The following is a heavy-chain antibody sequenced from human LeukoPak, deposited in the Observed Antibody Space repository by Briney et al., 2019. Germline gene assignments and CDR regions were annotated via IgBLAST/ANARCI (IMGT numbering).Heavy chain of an antibody. CDR2: ISYDGSNK. CDR3: AKEVLAAAGKGYYYYYGMDV. Sequence: GGSLRLSCAASGFAFSSYGMHWVRQAPGKGLEWVAVISYDGSNKYYADSVKGRFTISRDNSKNTLYLQMNSLRAEDTAVYYCAKEVLAAAGKGYYYYYGMDVWGQGTTVTVSS. D-gene: IGHD6-13*01. V-gene: IGHV3-30*18. J-gene: IGHJ6*02. CDR1: GFAFSSYG.